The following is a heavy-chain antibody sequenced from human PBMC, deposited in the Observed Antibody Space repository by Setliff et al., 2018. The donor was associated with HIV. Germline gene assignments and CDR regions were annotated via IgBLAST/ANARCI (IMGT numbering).Heavy chain of an antibody. V-gene: IGHV4-31*03. Sequence: SETLSLTCTVSGDSISSGGYYWSWIRQLPGKGLEWIGYIYYSGATYYNPSLKNRVTISLDTSKSQFSLKLTSVTAADTALYYCAIGRGAKGGYDYFGSWGQGTLVTVSS. D-gene: IGHD5-12*01. CDR2: IYYSGAT. CDR1: GDSISSGGYY. J-gene: IGHJ4*02. CDR3: AIGRGAKGGYDYFGS.